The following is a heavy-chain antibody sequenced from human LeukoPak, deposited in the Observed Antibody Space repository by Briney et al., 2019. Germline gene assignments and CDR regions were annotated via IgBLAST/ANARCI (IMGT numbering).Heavy chain of an antibody. CDR1: GFTFSSYG. V-gene: IGHV3-30*18. J-gene: IGHJ3*02. CDR2: ISYDGSNK. CDR3: AKGLDYGGNSGDADAFDI. Sequence: GGSLRPSCAASGFTFSSYGMHWVRQAPGKGLEWVAVISYDGSNKYYADSVKGRFTISRDNSKNTLYLQMNSLRAEDTAVYYCAKGLDYGGNSGDADAFDIWGQGTMVTVSS. D-gene: IGHD4-23*01.